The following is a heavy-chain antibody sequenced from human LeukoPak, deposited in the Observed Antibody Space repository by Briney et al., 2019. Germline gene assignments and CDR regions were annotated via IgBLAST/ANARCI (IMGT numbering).Heavy chain of an antibody. CDR2: IYHSGAT. Sequence: SETLSLTCAVSGGSISSNNWWSWVRQPPGMGLEWIGEIYHSGATNYNSSLKSRVTIALDKSKNQFSLKLSSVTAADTAVYYCARVPVIIGAYYFDYWGQGTLVTVSS. V-gene: IGHV4-4*02. D-gene: IGHD3-10*01. J-gene: IGHJ4*02. CDR1: GGSISSNNW. CDR3: ARVPVIIGAYYFDY.